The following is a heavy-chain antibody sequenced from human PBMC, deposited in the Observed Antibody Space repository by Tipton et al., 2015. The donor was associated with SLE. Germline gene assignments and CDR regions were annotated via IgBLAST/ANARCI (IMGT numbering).Heavy chain of an antibody. Sequence: QVQLVQSGAEVKKPGASVNVSCKVFGYTLTELSIHWVRQAPGKGLEWMGGFDPEDGETFYAQKFQGRVTMTEDTSTDTAYMELSSLTSEDTAVYFCVWFGEFYYKFDSWGQGTPVTVSS. CDR1: GYTLTELS. CDR2: FDPEDGET. CDR3: VWFGEFYYKFDS. D-gene: IGHD3-10*01. V-gene: IGHV1-24*01. J-gene: IGHJ5*01.